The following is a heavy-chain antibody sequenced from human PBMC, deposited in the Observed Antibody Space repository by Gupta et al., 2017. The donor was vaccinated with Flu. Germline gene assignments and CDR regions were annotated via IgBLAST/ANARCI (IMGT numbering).Heavy chain of an antibody. V-gene: IGHV4-61*03. J-gene: IGHJ4*02. CDR3: ARFWSGLDY. CDR2: IYYSGTT. D-gene: IGHD3-10*01. Sequence: QVQLRESGPGLVKPSETLSPICSVSDVSDADSSTHYKWSWIRQPPGKGLEWLGHIYYSGTTIYNASLTSRITISMDTSKNHFALELRSVTAADTAMYYCARFWSGLDYWGQGALVTVSS. CDR1: DVSDADSSTHYK.